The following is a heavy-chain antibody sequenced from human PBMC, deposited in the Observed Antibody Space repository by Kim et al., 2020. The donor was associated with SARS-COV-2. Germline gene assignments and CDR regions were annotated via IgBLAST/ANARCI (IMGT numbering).Heavy chain of an antibody. CDR1: GGTFSSYA. V-gene: IGHV1-69*13. Sequence: SVKVSCKASGGTFSSYAISWVRQAPGQGLEWMGGIIPIFGTANYAQKFQGRVTITADESTSTAYMELSSLRSEDTAVYYCARGWEQGVVPALIGVLWVDWGQGTLVTVSS. CDR3: ARGWEQGVVPALIGVLWVD. D-gene: IGHD2-2*01. J-gene: IGHJ4*02. CDR2: IIPIFGTA.